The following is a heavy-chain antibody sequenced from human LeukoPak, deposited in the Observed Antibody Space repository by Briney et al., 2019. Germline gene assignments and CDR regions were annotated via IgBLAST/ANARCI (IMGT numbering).Heavy chain of an antibody. J-gene: IGHJ4*02. CDR1: GGSISSYY. CDR2: IYYSGST. D-gene: IGHD2-2*01. V-gene: IGHV4-59*01. Sequence: SETLSLTCTVSGGSISSYYWSWIRQPPGKGLEWIGYIYYSGSTNYNPSLKSRVTISVDTSKNQFSLKLSSVTAADTAVYYCARVGIYCSSTSCQYYFDYWGQGTLVTVSS. CDR3: ARVGIYCSSTSCQYYFDY.